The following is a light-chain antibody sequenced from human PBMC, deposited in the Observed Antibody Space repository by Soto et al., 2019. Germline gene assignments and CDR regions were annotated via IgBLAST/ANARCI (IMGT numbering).Light chain of an antibody. CDR2: GAS. J-gene: IGKJ5*01. Sequence: EIVLTQSPGTLSLSPGERATLSCRASQSVSSSYLAWYQQQPGQAPGLLIYGASSRATGIPDRFSGSGSGTDFTLTISRLEPEDFAVYYCQQYGSSPVTFGQGTRLEIK. V-gene: IGKV3-20*01. CDR1: QSVSSSY. CDR3: QQYGSSPVT.